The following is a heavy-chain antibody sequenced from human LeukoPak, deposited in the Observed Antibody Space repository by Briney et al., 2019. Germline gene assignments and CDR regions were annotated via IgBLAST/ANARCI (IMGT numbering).Heavy chain of an antibody. Sequence: PGGSLRLSCSASGFIFSTYTMYWVRQAPGKGLEFVSVINGDGRTTYYADSVKGRFTISRDNSKNTLYLQMNSLRAEDTAVYYCAKATVTWYYFDYWGQGTLVTVSS. J-gene: IGHJ4*02. CDR3: AKATVTWYYFDY. CDR1: GFIFSTYT. CDR2: INGDGRTT. D-gene: IGHD4-11*01. V-gene: IGHV3-64*04.